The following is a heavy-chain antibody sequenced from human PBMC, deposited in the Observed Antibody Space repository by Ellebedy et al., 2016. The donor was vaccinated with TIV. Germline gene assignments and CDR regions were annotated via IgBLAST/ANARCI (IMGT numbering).Heavy chain of an antibody. Sequence: ASVKVSCKASGYTFTDYGIIWVRQAPGQGLEWMGWISAYNGNTKYAQNLQGRVTMTTETSTSTAYMELRSLRSDETAVYSCVVWFGEFSLLADYWGQGTLVTVSS. CDR2: ISAYNGNT. CDR1: GYTFTDYG. J-gene: IGHJ4*02. CDR3: VVWFGEFSLLADY. D-gene: IGHD3-10*01. V-gene: IGHV1-18*01.